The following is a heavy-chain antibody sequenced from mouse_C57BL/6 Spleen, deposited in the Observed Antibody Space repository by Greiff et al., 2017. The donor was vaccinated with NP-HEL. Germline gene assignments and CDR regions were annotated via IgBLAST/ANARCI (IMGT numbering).Heavy chain of an antibody. Sequence: VQLQQPGAELVMPGASVKLSCKASGYTFTSYWMHWVKQRPGQGLEWIGEIDPSDSYTNYNQKFKGKSTLTVDKSSSTAYMQLSSLTSEDSAVYYCARSIITTVVATNFDVWGTGTTVTVSS. V-gene: IGHV1-69*01. CDR2: IDPSDSYT. CDR1: GYTFTSYW. D-gene: IGHD1-1*01. CDR3: ARSIITTVVATNFDV. J-gene: IGHJ1*03.